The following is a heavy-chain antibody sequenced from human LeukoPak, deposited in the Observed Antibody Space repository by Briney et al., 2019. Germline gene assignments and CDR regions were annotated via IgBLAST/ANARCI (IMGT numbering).Heavy chain of an antibody. CDR2: IYSGGNT. CDR3: ASHSELRFLAWLGSRITGTTGYYYMDV. V-gene: IGHV3-66*04. J-gene: IGHJ6*03. Sequence: GGALRLSCAASGYTVRSHYMSWVRQAPGKGLEWVSFIYSGGNTFYTDSVMGRFIMSRDNSKNTVYLQMNSLRAEDTAVYHRASHSELRFLAWLGSRITGTTGYYYMDVWGKGTTVTVSS. CDR1: GYTVRSHY. D-gene: IGHD3-3*01.